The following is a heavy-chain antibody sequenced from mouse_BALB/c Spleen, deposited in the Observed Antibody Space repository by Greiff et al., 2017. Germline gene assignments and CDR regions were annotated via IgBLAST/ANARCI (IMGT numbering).Heavy chain of an antibody. V-gene: IGHV2-6-7*01. J-gene: IGHJ4*01. CDR1: GFSLTGYG. CDR3: ARDPMITNYAMDY. D-gene: IGHD2-4*01. Sequence: VQLVESGPGLVAPSQSLSITCTVSGFSLTGYGVNWVRQPPGKGLEWLGMIWGDGSTDYNSALKSRLSISKDNSKSQVFLKMNSLQTDDTARYYCARDPMITNYAMDYWGQGTSVTVSS. CDR2: IWGDGST.